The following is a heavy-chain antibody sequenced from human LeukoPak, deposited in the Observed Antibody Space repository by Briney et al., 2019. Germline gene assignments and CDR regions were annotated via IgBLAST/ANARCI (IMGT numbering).Heavy chain of an antibody. CDR1: GGSFSGYY. CDR2: INHSGST. CDR3: ARVGYCSGTSCYPLRYYYYMDV. J-gene: IGHJ6*03. D-gene: IGHD2-2*01. V-gene: IGHV4-34*01. Sequence: SETLSLTCAVYGGSFSGYYWSWIRQPPGKGLEWIGEINHSGSTNYNPSLKSRVTISVDTSKNQFSLKLSSVTAADTAVYYCARVGYCSGTSCYPLRYYYYMDVWGKGTTVTVSS.